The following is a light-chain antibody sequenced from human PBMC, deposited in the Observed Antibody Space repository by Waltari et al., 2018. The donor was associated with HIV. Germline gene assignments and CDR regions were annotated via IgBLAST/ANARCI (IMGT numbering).Light chain of an antibody. CDR1: QSISSW. CDR3: QQYNNYPYT. CDR2: KAS. V-gene: IGKV1-5*03. Sequence: DIQMTQSPSTLSASLGGRVSITRRASQSISSWLAWYQLKPGKAPKLLIYKASSLESGVPSRFSGSGSGTEFSLTISSLQPDDFATYYCQQYNNYPYTFGQGTKLELK. J-gene: IGKJ2*01.